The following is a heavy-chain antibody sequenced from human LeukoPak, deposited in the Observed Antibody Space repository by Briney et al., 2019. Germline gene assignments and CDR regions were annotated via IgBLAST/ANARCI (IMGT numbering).Heavy chain of an antibody. J-gene: IGHJ4*02. D-gene: IGHD3-22*01. Sequence: GGSLRLSSAASVVTFSTYSMTWVRHAPRKGLEWVSRISGIGGSTYYTDSVKGRVTVSRDTSTSTLFLQMNSLRAEDTAVYYCAKSSYYDGSGYYREYYFDQWGQGPLATASS. CDR2: ISGIGGST. V-gene: IGHV3-23*01. CDR1: VVTFSTYS. CDR3: AKSSYYDGSGYYREYYFDQ.